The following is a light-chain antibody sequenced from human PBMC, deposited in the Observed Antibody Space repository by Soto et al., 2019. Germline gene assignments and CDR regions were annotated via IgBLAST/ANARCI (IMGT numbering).Light chain of an antibody. CDR3: QVWDSSSDHAV. V-gene: IGLV3-21*02. CDR1: NIGSKS. Sequence: SYELTQPPSVSAAPGQTARITCGGNNIGSKSVHWSQQKPGQAPVLVVYDDDDRPSGIPARFSGSNSGNTAALTISRVEVGDEAAYYCQVWDSSSDHAVFGGGTQLTVL. J-gene: IGLJ7*01. CDR2: DDD.